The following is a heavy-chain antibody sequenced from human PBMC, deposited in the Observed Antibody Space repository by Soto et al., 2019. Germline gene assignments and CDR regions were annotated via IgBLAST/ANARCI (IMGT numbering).Heavy chain of an antibody. V-gene: IGHV3-73*02. J-gene: IGHJ4*02. CDR2: IRNKANSYAT. CDR1: GFTFSGSA. D-gene: IGHD2-15*01. Sequence: EVQLVESGGGLVQPGGSLKLSCAASGFTFSGSAVYWVRQASGKGLEWVGRIRNKANSYATAYAASLKGRFMISRDDSKNTAYLQMNSLKTEDTAVYYCTSHSPEDMIRKWGQGTLVTVSS. CDR3: TSHSPEDMIRK.